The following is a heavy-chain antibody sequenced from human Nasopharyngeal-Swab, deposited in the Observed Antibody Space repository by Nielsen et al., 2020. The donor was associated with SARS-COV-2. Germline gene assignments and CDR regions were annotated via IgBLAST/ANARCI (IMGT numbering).Heavy chain of an antibody. CDR1: GFIFSASA. Sequence: GESLKISCAASGFIFSASAIHWVRQASGKGLEWVGRIGDKDHNYATTYGASVQGRFTISRDNSKNTVYLQMDSLRLGDTAVYYCARGSTRNGGTAWVDWGQGTLVTVSS. D-gene: IGHD1-1*01. J-gene: IGHJ4*02. CDR2: IGDKDHNYAT. V-gene: IGHV3-73*01. CDR3: ARGSTRNGGTAWVD.